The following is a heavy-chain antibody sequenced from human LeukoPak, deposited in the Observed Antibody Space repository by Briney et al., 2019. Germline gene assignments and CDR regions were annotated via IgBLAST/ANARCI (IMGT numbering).Heavy chain of an antibody. CDR2: IDPSDSYT. Sequence: GESLKISCKGSGYSFTSYWISWVRQMPGKGLEWMGRIDPSDSYTNYSPSFQGHVTISADKSISTAYLQWSSLKASDTAMYYCARGRRSSWPYNWFDPWGQGTLVTVSS. CDR1: GYSFTSYW. J-gene: IGHJ5*02. D-gene: IGHD6-13*01. V-gene: IGHV5-10-1*01. CDR3: ARGRRSSWPYNWFDP.